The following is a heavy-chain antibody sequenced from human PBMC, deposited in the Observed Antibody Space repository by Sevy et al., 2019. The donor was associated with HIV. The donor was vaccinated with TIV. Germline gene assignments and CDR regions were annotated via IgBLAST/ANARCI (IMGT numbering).Heavy chain of an antibody. D-gene: IGHD6-13*01. Sequence: GGSLRLSCVASGFTLNGYWMSWVRQAPGKGLEWVANINQDGNVKYYIDSVKGRFTISRDTARNLLYLQMNSLRVEDTALYYCGRAIAADGSFWGQGTLVTVSS. CDR2: INQDGNVK. V-gene: IGHV3-7*01. J-gene: IGHJ4*02. CDR3: GRAIAADGSF. CDR1: GFTLNGYW.